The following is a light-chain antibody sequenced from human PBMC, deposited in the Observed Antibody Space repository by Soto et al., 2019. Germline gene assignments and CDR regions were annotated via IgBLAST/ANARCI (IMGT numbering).Light chain of an antibody. J-gene: IGKJ5*01. CDR2: AAS. Sequence: DIQVTQSPSSLSASVGDRVTITCRASQSINNYLNWYQQKPGKAPKLLIYAASSLQSGVPSRFSGSGSGTDFTLTITSLQPEDFATYYCQQSYSTPPITFGQGTRLDI. CDR1: QSINNY. V-gene: IGKV1-39*01. CDR3: QQSYSTPPIT.